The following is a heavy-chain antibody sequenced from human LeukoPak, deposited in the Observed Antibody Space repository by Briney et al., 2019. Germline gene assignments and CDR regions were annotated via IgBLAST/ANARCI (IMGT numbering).Heavy chain of an antibody. Sequence: PGGSLRLSCAASGLSISDNYMSWVRQAPGKGLEWVSIIHSGGNIYYADSVKGRFTISRDNSKNTLYLQMNSLRAEDTAVHYCARDRGYAMDVWGQGTTVTVSS. CDR1: GLSISDNY. CDR2: IHSGGNI. D-gene: IGHD1-1*01. V-gene: IGHV3-53*01. J-gene: IGHJ6*02. CDR3: ARDRGYAMDV.